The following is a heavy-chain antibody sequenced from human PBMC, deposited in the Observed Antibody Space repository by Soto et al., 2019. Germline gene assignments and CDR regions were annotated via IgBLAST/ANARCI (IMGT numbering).Heavy chain of an antibody. J-gene: IGHJ4*02. D-gene: IGHD1-26*01. CDR2: ISYDGSNK. Sequence: QVQLVESGGGVVQPGRSLRLSCAASGFTFSSYGMHWVRQAPGKGLEWVAVISYDGSNKYYADSMKGRFTISRDNSKNTLYLQMNSLRAEDTAVYYCAKDQGSGSYYPTFDYWGQGTLVTVSS. CDR1: GFTFSSYG. V-gene: IGHV3-30*18. CDR3: AKDQGSGSYYPTFDY.